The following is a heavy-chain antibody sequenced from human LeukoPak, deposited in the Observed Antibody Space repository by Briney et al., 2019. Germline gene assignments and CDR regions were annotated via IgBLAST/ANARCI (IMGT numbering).Heavy chain of an antibody. CDR1: GYSFTTYW. J-gene: IGHJ4*02. CDR2: IDPSDSFA. CDR3: ARWYSSGWYYFDY. V-gene: IGHV5-10-1*01. Sequence: PGESLKTSCKGSGYSFTTYWSSWVRQMPGKGLEWMGRIDPSDSFADYSPSFQGHVTISADKSISTAYLQWSSLKASDTAMYYWARWYSSGWYYFDYWGQGTLVTVSS. D-gene: IGHD6-19*01.